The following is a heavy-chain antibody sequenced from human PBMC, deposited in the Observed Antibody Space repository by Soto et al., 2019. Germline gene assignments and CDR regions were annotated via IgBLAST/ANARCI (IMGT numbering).Heavy chain of an antibody. Sequence: PGGSLRLSCAASGFTFDDYAMHWVRQAPGKGLEWVSGISWNSGSIGYADSVKGRFTISRDNAKNSLYLQMNSLRAEDTALYYCAKDKFGDFYYMDVWGKGTTVTVSS. CDR2: ISWNSGSI. CDR3: AKDKFGDFYYMDV. V-gene: IGHV3-9*01. D-gene: IGHD3-10*01. J-gene: IGHJ6*03. CDR1: GFTFDDYA.